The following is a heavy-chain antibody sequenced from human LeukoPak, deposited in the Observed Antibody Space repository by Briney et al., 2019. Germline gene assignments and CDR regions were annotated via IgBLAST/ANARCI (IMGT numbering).Heavy chain of an antibody. J-gene: IGHJ4*02. CDR1: GYTFSSYS. Sequence: PGGSLRLSCAASGYTFSSYSMNWVRQAPGKGLEWVSYISSSSSTIYYADSVKGRFTISRDNAKNSLHLQMNSLRDEDTAVYYCAKLIAVAGNDDYWGQGTLVTVSS. D-gene: IGHD6-19*01. CDR2: ISSSSSTI. V-gene: IGHV3-48*02. CDR3: AKLIAVAGNDDY.